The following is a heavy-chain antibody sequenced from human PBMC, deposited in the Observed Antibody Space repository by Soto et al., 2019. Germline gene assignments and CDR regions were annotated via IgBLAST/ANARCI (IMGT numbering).Heavy chain of an antibody. V-gene: IGHV3-48*01. CDR1: GFTFSSYS. D-gene: IGHD6-13*01. CDR3: ARESAAGYYYMDV. CDR2: ISSSSSTI. Sequence: RGSLRLSCAASGFTFSSYSMNWVRQAPGKGLEWVSYISSSSSTIYYADSVKGRFTISRDNAKNSLYLQMNSLRAEDTAVYYCARESAAGYYYMDVWGKGTTVTVSS. J-gene: IGHJ6*03.